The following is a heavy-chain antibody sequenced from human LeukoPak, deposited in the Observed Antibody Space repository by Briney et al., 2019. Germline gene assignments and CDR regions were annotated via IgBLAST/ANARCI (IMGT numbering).Heavy chain of an antibody. V-gene: IGHV3-48*01. D-gene: IGHD3-10*01. CDR3: ARDTHYYGSGSPAFDL. CDR2: VSGSGSTT. J-gene: IGHJ3*01. Sequence: PGGSLRLSCAASGFTFNTYGMNWVRQAPGKGLEWVSAVSGSGSTTYYARSVKGRFTISRDNAKNSLYLQLNSLRAEDTALYYCARDTHYYGSGSPAFDLWGRGTMVTVSS. CDR1: GFTFNTYG.